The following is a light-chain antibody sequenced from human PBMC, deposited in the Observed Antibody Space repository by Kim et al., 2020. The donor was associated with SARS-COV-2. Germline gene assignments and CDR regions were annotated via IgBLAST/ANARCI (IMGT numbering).Light chain of an antibody. J-gene: IGKJ5*01. CDR1: HSVSSN. Sequence: VSPGESATLSCRASHSVSSNLAWYQQKPGQAPRLLIYGASTRATGIPARFSGSGSGTEFTLTISSLQSEDFAVYYCQQYNIWPITFGQGTRLEIK. CDR3: QQYNIWPIT. CDR2: GAS. V-gene: IGKV3-15*01.